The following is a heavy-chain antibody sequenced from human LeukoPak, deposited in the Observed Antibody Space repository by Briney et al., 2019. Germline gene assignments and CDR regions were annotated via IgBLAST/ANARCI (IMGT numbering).Heavy chain of an antibody. D-gene: IGHD3-16*02. J-gene: IGHJ4*02. CDR3: ARGGYDYVWGSYRGIDY. CDR1: GGSISSYY. V-gene: IGHV4-59*08. CDR2: IYYSGST. Sequence: RPSETLSLTCTVSGGSISSYYWSWIRQPPGKGLEWIGYIYYSGSTNYNPSLKSRVTISVDTSKNQFSLKLSSVTAADTAVYYCARGGYDYVWGSYRGIDYWGQGTLVTVSS.